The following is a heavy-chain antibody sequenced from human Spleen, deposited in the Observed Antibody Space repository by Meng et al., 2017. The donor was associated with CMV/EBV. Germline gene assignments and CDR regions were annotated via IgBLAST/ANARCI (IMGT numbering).Heavy chain of an antibody. J-gene: IGHJ5*02. CDR2: IIPILGIA. CDR3: ARDPGDRWFDP. Sequence: SCKASGGTLSSYTISGVRKAPGKGLEWMGRIIPILGIANYAQKFQGRVTITADKSTSTAYMELSSLRSEDTAVYYCARDPGDRWFDPWGQGTLVHRLL. D-gene: IGHD7-27*01. CDR1: GGTLSSYT. V-gene: IGHV1-69*04.